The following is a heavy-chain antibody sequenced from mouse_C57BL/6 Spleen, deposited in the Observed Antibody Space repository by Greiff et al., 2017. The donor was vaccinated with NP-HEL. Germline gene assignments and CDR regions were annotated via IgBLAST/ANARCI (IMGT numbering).Heavy chain of an antibody. CDR3: TREDYYHAMDY. CDR1: GFTFSSYA. J-gene: IGHJ4*01. D-gene: IGHD2-1*01. Sequence: DVMLVESGEGLVKPGGSLKLSCAASGFTFSSYAMSWVRQTPEKRLEWVAYISSGGDYIYYADTVKGRFTISRDNARNTLYLQMSSLKSEDTAMYYCTREDYYHAMDYWGQGTSVTVSS. CDR2: ISSGGDYI. V-gene: IGHV5-9-1*02.